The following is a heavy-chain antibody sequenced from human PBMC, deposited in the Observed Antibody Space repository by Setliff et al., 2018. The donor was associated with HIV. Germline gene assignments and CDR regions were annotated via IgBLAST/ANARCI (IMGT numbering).Heavy chain of an antibody. Sequence: KPGGSLRLSCTVSGFTFTKSAMNWVRQAPGKGLEWVSSISIGSGGAIDYADSVQGRFTISRDNSKNSLYLQMNSLRVEDTAVYYCARDYLYYNLYNGSPVYGMDVWGQGTTVTVSS. CDR3: ARDYLYYNLYNGSPVYGMDV. D-gene: IGHD3-3*01. J-gene: IGHJ6*02. CDR1: GFTFTKSA. CDR2: ISIGSGGAI. V-gene: IGHV3-21*01.